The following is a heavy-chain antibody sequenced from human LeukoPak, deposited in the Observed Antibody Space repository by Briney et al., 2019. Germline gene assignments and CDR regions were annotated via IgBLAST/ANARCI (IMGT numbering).Heavy chain of an antibody. CDR3: ARAPRITMVRGVIYWFDP. D-gene: IGHD3-10*01. CDR1: GYTFTSYD. J-gene: IGHJ5*02. V-gene: IGHV1-8*03. CDR2: MNPNSGNT. Sequence: ASVKVSCKAPGYTFTSYDINWVRQATGQGLEWMGWMNPNSGNTGYAQKFQGRVTITRNTSISTAYMELSSLRSEDTAVYYCARAPRITMVRGVIYWFDPWGQGTLVAVSS.